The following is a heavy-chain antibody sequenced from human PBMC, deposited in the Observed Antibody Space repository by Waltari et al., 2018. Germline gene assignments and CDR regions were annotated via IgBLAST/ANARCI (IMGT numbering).Heavy chain of an antibody. CDR3: ARADSSGYYRYFQH. J-gene: IGHJ1*01. D-gene: IGHD3-22*01. CDR1: GGSISSYY. V-gene: IGHV4-59*01. Sequence: QVQLQESGPGLVKPSETLSLTCPVSGGSISSYYWSWLRQPPGKGLEWIGYIYYSGSTNYNPSLKSRVTISVDTSKNQFSLKLSSVTAADTAVYYCARADSSGYYRYFQHWGQGTLVTVSS. CDR2: IYYSGST.